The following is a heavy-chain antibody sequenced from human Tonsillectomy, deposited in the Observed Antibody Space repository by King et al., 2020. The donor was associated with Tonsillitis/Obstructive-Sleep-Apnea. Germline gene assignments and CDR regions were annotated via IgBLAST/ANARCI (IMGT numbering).Heavy chain of an antibody. CDR2: IWYEGRNK. J-gene: IGHJ4*02. V-gene: IGHV3-33*01. CDR3: ARENGDYVDGDFDY. D-gene: IGHD4-17*01. CDR1: GFTFSNYG. Sequence: VQLVESGGGVVQPGRSLRLSCASSGFTFSNYGMHWVRQAPGKGLDWVAVIWYEGRNKYYADSVTGRFTISRDNSKNTVYLQMNSLRAEDTAVYYCARENGDYVDGDFDYWGQGTLVTVSS.